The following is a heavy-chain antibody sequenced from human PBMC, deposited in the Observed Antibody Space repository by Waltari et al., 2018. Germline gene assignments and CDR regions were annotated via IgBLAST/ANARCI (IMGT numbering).Heavy chain of an antibody. V-gene: IGHV3-23*01. CDR1: GFTFSSYA. CDR2: ISGMCGST. D-gene: IGHD3-3*01. Sequence: EVQLLESGGGLVQPGGSLRLSCAASGFTFSSYAMSWVRQAPGKGLEWVSAISGMCGSTYYEDSGKGRFTISRDNSKNTLYLQMNSLRAEDTAVYYCARGLLEWAPFDYWGQGTLVTVSS. CDR3: ARGLLEWAPFDY. J-gene: IGHJ4*02.